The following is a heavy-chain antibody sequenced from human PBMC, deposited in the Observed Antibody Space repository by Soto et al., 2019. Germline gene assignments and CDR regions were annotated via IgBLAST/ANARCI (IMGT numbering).Heavy chain of an antibody. J-gene: IGHJ6*02. V-gene: IGHV1-69*01. CDR3: ARTSGSYTGDYYGMDV. Sequence: QVQLVQSGAEVKKPGSSVKVSCKSSVGTFSSYAISWVRQAPGQGLEWMGGIIPIFGTANYAQKFQGRVTITADESTSTAYMELSSLRSEDTAVYYCARTSGSYTGDYYGMDVWGQGNTVTVSS. D-gene: IGHD1-26*01. CDR2: IIPIFGTA. CDR1: VGTFSSYA.